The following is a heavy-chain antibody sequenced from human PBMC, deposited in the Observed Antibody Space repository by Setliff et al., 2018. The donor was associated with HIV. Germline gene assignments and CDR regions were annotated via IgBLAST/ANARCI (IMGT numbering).Heavy chain of an antibody. Sequence: LSLTCTVSGGSISGYYWSWIRQPPGKGLEWIGYIDYSGSTNYNPSLKSRVTIPVDTSKDHFSLKLGSVTAADTAVYYCARHLYGSGSYYPYHFDYWGQGTLVTVSS. V-gene: IGHV4-59*08. D-gene: IGHD3-10*01. CDR3: ARHLYGSGSYYPYHFDY. J-gene: IGHJ4*02. CDR1: GGSISGYY. CDR2: IDYSGST.